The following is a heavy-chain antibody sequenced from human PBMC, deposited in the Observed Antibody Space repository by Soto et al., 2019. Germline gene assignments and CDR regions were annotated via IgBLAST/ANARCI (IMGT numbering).Heavy chain of an antibody. CDR2: ISSNGGST. CDR3: AREGGQWLGYFQH. V-gene: IGHV3-64*01. CDR1: GFTFSSYA. Sequence: EVQLVESGGGLVQPGGSLRLSCAASGFTFSSYAMHWVGQPPGKGLEYVSAISSNGGSTYYANSVKGRFTISRDNYKNTLYLQMGSLRAEDMAVYYCAREGGQWLGYFQHWGQGTLVTVSS. D-gene: IGHD6-19*01. J-gene: IGHJ1*01.